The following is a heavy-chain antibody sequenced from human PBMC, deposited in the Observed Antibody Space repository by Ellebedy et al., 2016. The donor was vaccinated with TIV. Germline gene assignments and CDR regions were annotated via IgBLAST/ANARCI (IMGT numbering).Heavy chain of an antibody. CDR2: ISGDGGST. V-gene: IGHV3-NL1*01. CDR3: ARDCGIAGADDY. J-gene: IGHJ4*02. Sequence: GGSLRLSCVASGFTFSTYGMHWVRQAPGKGLEWVSLISGDGGSTYYADSVKGRFTISRDDAKNSLYLQMNSLRDEDTAVYYCARDCGIAGADDYWGQGTLVTVSS. D-gene: IGHD6-13*01. CDR1: GFTFSTYG.